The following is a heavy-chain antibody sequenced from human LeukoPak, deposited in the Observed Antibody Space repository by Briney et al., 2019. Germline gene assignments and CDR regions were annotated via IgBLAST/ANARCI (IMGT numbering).Heavy chain of an antibody. J-gene: IGHJ6*04. Sequence: QTGGSLRLSCAASGFIFNSCWMSWVRQAPGKGLEWVANIKKDGSEKYYVDSVKGRFTISRDNAKNSMYLQMNSLRAEDTAVYYCAELGITMIGGVWGKGTTVTISS. CDR1: GFIFNSCW. CDR2: IKKDGSEK. CDR3: AELGITMIGGV. D-gene: IGHD3-10*02. V-gene: IGHV3-7*01.